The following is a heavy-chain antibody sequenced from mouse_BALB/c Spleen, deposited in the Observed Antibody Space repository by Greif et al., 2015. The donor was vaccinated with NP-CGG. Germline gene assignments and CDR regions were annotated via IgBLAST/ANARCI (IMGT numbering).Heavy chain of an antibody. D-gene: IGHD2-10*02. V-gene: IGHV7-3*02. CDR1: GFTFTDYY. CDR3: AREYGNYFDY. CDR2: IRNKANGYTT. Sequence: ELMLVESGGGLVQPGGSLRLSCATSGFTFTDYYMSWVRQPPGKALEWLGFIRNKANGYTTEYSASVKGRFTISRDNSQSILYLQMNTLRAEDSATYYCAREYGNYFDYWGQGTTLTVSS. J-gene: IGHJ2*01.